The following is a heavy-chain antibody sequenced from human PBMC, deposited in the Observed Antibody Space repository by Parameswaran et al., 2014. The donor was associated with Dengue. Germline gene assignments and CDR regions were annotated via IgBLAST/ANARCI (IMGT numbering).Heavy chain of an antibody. V-gene: IGHV1-69-2*01. CDR3: ATDLSIVGTTSGNY. Sequence: VRQMPGKGLEWMGLVDPEDGETIYAEKFQGRVTITADTSTDTAYMELSSLRSEDTAMYYCATDLSIVGTTSGNYWGQGTLVTVSS. CDR2: VDPEDGET. D-gene: IGHD1-26*01. J-gene: IGHJ4*02.